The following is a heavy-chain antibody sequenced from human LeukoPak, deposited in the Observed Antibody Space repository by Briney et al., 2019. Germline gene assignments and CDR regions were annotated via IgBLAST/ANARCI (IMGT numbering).Heavy chain of an antibody. CDR1: GFTFSS. CDR2: IKHDGSED. V-gene: IGHV3-7*01. CDR3: ARDQTPFY. D-gene: IGHD2-15*01. J-gene: IGHJ4*02. Sequence: GGSLRLSCAASGFTFSSMTWVRQAPGKGLEWVANIKHDGSEDYYLDSVKGRFTISRDNAKSSMWLQMNSLRDEDTAVYYCARDQTPFYWGQGSLVTVSS.